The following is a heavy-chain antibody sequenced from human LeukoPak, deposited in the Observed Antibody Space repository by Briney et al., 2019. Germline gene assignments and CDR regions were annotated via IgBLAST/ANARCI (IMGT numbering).Heavy chain of an antibody. J-gene: IGHJ4*02. V-gene: IGHV1-18*01. CDR2: ISAYSGNT. CDR3: ARGVAVGTAYYFDC. D-gene: IGHD4-23*01. CDR1: GYTFTSYG. Sequence: ASVKVSCKASGYTFTSYGVSWVRQAPGQGLEWMGWISAYSGNTNYAQNLQGRVTMTTVTSTNTAYMELRSLRSDDTAVYYCARGVAVGTAYYFDCWGQGTLVTVSS.